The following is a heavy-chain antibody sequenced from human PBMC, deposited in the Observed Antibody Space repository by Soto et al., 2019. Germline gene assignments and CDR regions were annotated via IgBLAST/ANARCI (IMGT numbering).Heavy chain of an antibody. D-gene: IGHD3-22*01. J-gene: IGHJ4*02. CDR3: AAESYYESNGTKGRID. CDR2: MNPNSGNT. CDR1: GYTFTSYD. V-gene: IGHV1-8*01. Sequence: ASVKVSCKASGYTFTSYDINWVRKATGQGLEWMGWMNPNSGNTGYAQKFQGRVTITADESTNTAYMELSSLRSEDTAVYYCAAESYYESNGTKGRIDWGQGTLVTVSS.